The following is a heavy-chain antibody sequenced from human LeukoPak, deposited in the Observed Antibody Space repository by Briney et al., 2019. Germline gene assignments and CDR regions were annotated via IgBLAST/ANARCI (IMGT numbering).Heavy chain of an antibody. V-gene: IGHV3-53*01. D-gene: IGHD3-9*01. Sequence: PGGSLRLSCAASGFTVSSNYMSWVRQAPGKGLEWVSVIYSGGSTYYADSVKGRFTISRDNSKNTLYLQMNSLRAEDTAVYYCARDPYDILTGYYRTLDYWGQGTLVTVSS. J-gene: IGHJ4*02. CDR1: GFTVSSNY. CDR2: IYSGGST. CDR3: ARDPYDILTGYYRTLDY.